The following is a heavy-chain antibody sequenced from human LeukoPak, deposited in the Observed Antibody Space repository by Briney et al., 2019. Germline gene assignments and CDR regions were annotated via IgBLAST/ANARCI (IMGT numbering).Heavy chain of an antibody. J-gene: IGHJ4*02. CDR1: GFTFSSYS. D-gene: IGHD3-16*01. V-gene: IGHV3-48*01. CDR3: VRDYATGRTDY. Sequence: PGGSLRLSCAASGFTFSSYSMNWVRQAPGKGLEWVSYISSSSSTIHYADSVKGRFTISRDNAKNSLYLQMNSLRAEDTAVYYCVRDYATGRTDYWGQGTLVTVSS. CDR2: ISSSSSTI.